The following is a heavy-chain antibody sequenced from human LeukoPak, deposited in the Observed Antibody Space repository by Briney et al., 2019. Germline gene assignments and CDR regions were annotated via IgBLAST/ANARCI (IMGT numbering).Heavy chain of an antibody. CDR1: GFTFRSYE. J-gene: IGHJ4*02. CDR2: ISSDGSAI. Sequence: PGGSLRLSCVASGFTFRSYEMNWVRQAPGKGLEWLSYISSDGSAICYADSVKGRFTISRDNAKNSLFLQMNGLRAEDTAVYYCAKDYYYDSSGFTEDYFDYWGQGTLVTVSS. CDR3: AKDYYYDSSGFTEDYFDY. D-gene: IGHD3-22*01. V-gene: IGHV3-48*03.